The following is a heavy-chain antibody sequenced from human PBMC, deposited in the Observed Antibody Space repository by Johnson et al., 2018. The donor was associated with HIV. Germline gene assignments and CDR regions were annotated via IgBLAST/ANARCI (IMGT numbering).Heavy chain of an antibody. CDR1: GFTFSSYG. CDR2: IRYDGSNK. V-gene: IGHV3-30*02. Sequence: QVQLVESGGGVVQPGGSLRLSCAASGFTFSSYGMHWVRQAPGKGLEWVAFIRYDGSNKYYADSVKGRFTISRDNSKNTLYLQLNSLRAEDTAVYYCARELGSGWYAPVQDAFDIWGQGTMVTVSS. D-gene: IGHD6-19*01. CDR3: ARELGSGWYAPVQDAFDI. J-gene: IGHJ3*02.